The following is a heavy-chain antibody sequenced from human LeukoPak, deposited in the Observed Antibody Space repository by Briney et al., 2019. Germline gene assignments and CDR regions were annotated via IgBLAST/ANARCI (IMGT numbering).Heavy chain of an antibody. Sequence: GGSLRLTCAASGYTFSSYGMHWVRQAPGKGLEWVAFIRYDGGNKYYADSVKGRFTISRDNSKNTLYLQMNSLRAEDTAVYYCAKDPGIAAAGTFDYWGQGTMVTVSS. CDR1: GYTFSSYG. V-gene: IGHV3-30*02. CDR3: AKDPGIAAAGTFDY. J-gene: IGHJ4*01. CDR2: IRYDGGNK. D-gene: IGHD6-13*01.